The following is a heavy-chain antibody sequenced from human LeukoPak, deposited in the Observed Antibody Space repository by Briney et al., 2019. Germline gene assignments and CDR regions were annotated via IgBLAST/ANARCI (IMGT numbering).Heavy chain of an antibody. CDR1: GYSISSGYY. V-gene: IGHV3-53*01. CDR2: LYSGGTT. D-gene: IGHD5-12*01. Sequence: PSETLSLTCTVSGYSISSGYYWGWIRQPPGKGLEWISVLYSGGTTYYADSVKGRFSISRDNSNNTLYLQMNSLRAEDTAVYYCARVNRGAYDSWGQGTLVTVSS. CDR3: ARVNRGAYDS. J-gene: IGHJ5*02.